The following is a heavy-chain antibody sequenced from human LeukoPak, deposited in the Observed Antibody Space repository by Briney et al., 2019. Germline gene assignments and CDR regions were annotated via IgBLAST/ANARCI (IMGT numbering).Heavy chain of an antibody. CDR1: GFTFSDYY. J-gene: IGHJ4*02. D-gene: IGHD5-18*01. CDR2: ISSSGSTI. CDR3: ASTGYSYGFDQYYFDY. V-gene: IGHV3-11*01. Sequence: GGSLRLSCAASGFTFSDYYMSWIRQAPGKGLEWVSYISSSGSTIYYADSVKGRFTISRDNAKNSLYLQMNSLRAEDTAVYYCASTGYSYGFDQYYFDYWGQGTLVTVSS.